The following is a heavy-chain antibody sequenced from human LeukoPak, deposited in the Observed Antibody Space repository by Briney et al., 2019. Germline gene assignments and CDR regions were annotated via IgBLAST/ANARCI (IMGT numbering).Heavy chain of an antibody. D-gene: IGHD6-19*01. V-gene: IGHV1-18*01. CDR1: GYTFSSHG. CDR3: ARDSDWQIDY. J-gene: IGHJ4*02. CDR2: ISGHSGST. Sequence: RRASVKVSCKASGYTFSSHGLNWVRQAPGQGLEWMGWISGHSGSTNYAQKFQGRVTVTPDTSTNTVYMELGSLTSDDTAVYYCARDSDWQIDYWGQGTLVTVSS.